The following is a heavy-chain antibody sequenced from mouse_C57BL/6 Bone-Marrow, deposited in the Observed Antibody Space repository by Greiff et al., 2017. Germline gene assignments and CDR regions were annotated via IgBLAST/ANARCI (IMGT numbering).Heavy chain of an antibody. V-gene: IGHV1-64*01. J-gene: IGHJ4*01. CDR2: IHPNSGST. CDR3: ARERLRRYYAMDY. CDR1: GYTFTSYW. Sequence: QVQLQQPGAELVKPGASVKLSCKASGYTFTSYWLHWVKQRPGPGLEWIGMIHPNSGSTNYNEKFKSKATLTVDKSSSTAYMQLSSLTSEDSAVYYCARERLRRYYAMDYWGQGTSVTVSS. D-gene: IGHD2-4*01.